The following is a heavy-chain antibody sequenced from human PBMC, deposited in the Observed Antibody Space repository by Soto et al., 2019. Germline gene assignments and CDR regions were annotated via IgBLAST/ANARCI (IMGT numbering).Heavy chain of an antibody. CDR1: GFTFSTYA. CDR2: ISVSGSSR. D-gene: IGHD3-10*01. J-gene: IGHJ4*02. V-gene: IGHV3-23*01. Sequence: GGSLILSCAASGFTFSTYAMSWVRPAPGKGLEWVSAISVSGSSRYYADSAKGRFTISRDNSKNTLFLQLNSLRAEDTAVYYCAKELLRLGESLERYFDYWGQGTLVTVSS. CDR3: AKELLRLGESLERYFDY.